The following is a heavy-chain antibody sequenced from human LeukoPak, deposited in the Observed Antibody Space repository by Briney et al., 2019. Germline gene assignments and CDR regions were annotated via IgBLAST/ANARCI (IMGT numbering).Heavy chain of an antibody. CDR1: GFTFSSYA. CDR2: ISGSGGST. CDR3: AKEEWELIPDLYYGMDV. V-gene: IGHV3-23*01. D-gene: IGHD1-26*01. J-gene: IGHJ6*02. Sequence: GGSLRLSCAASGFTFSSYAMSWVRQAPGKGLEWVSAISGSGGSTYYADSVKGRFTISRDNSKNTLYLQMNSLRAEDTAVYYCAKEEWELIPDLYYGMDVWGQGTTVTVSS.